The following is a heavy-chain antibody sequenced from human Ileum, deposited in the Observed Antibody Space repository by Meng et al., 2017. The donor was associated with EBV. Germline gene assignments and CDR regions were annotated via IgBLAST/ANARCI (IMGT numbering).Heavy chain of an antibody. CDR1: GYTFTSYG. D-gene: IGHD3-16*01. V-gene: IGHV1-18*01. Sequence: VQVGKSGAGGKKPGALWKVSCKASGYTFTSYGISWVRQAPGQGLEWMGWISAYNGNTNYAQKLQGRVTMTTDTSTSTAYMELRSLRSDDTAVYYCARAPPPNIRLGFDYWGQGTLVTVSS. J-gene: IGHJ4*02. CDR3: ARAPPPNIRLGFDY. CDR2: ISAYNGNT.